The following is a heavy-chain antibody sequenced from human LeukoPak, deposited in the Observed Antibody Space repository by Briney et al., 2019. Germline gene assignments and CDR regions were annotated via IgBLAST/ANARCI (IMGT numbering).Heavy chain of an antibody. D-gene: IGHD6-13*01. V-gene: IGHV4-59*01. CDR3: ARHVFHSSSWPVGV. CDR2: IYYSGSP. J-gene: IGHJ6*02. Sequence: SETLSLTCSVSGASISSSYWSWIRQPPGKGLEWIGNIYYSGSPNYNPSLKSPVTISVDTSKNQFSLKVSSVTAADTAVYYCARHVFHSSSWPVGVWGQGTTVTVSS. CDR1: GASISSSY.